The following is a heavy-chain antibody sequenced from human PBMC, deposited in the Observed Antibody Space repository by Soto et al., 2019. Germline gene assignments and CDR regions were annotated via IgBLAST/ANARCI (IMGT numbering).Heavy chain of an antibody. D-gene: IGHD3-10*02. CDR2: IYYSGST. Sequence: SESLSRTWTASGGSISSGDYYWSWIRQPPGKGLEWIGYIYYSGSTYYNPSLKSRVTISVDTSKNQFSLKLSSVTAADTAVYYCARYYYVCCCRVCGQLPTVTASS. J-gene: IGHJ6*02. CDR3: ARYYYVCCCRV. CDR1: GGSISSGDYY. V-gene: IGHV4-30-4*01.